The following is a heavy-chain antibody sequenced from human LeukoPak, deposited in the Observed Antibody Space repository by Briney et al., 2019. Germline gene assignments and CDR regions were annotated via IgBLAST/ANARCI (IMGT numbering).Heavy chain of an antibody. J-gene: IGHJ4*02. V-gene: IGHV4-34*01. Sequence: SETLSLTCTVYGASFTAYSWSWLRQTPGKGLEWIGDYHHSGTTKFNPSLKSRVTLSGDTSKKQFSLKLNSVTAADTAVYYCARLPLGVFGESLNFDYWGQGTLVTVSS. CDR2: YHHSGTT. CDR1: GASFTAYS. CDR3: ARLPLGVFGESLNFDY. D-gene: IGHD3-10*02.